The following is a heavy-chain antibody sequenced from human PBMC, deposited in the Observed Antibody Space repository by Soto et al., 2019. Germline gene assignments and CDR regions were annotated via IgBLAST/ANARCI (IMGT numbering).Heavy chain of an antibody. CDR1: SAPVSSSTYT. CDR2: IYYSGST. J-gene: IGHJ5*02. D-gene: IGHD3-10*01. CDR3: ARELFGRSVWFDP. Sequence: PSETLSLTCTVYSAPVSSSTYTWGWIRQPPGKGLEWIGSIYYSGSTYYNPSLNSRVTVSVDTSKNQFSLKVTSVTAADTAVYYCARELFGRSVWFDPWGQGTLVTVSS. V-gene: IGHV4-39*07.